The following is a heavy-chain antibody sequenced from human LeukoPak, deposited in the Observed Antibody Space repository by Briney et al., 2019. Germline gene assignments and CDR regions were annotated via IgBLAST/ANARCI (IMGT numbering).Heavy chain of an antibody. CDR1: GYSISSGYY. CDR2: IYHSGST. D-gene: IGHD4-23*01. Sequence: SETLSLTCTVSGYSISSGYYWGWIRQPPGKGLEWIGSIYHSGSTYYNPSLKSRVTISVDTSKNHFSLKLSSVTAADTAVYYCARVDYGGFDYWGQGTLVTVSS. CDR3: ARVDYGGFDY. V-gene: IGHV4-38-2*02. J-gene: IGHJ4*02.